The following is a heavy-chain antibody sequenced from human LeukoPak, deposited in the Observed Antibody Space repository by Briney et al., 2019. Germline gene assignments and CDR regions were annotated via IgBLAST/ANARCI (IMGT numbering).Heavy chain of an antibody. CDR3: ARDGDYYDSSGYYPDAFDI. Sequence: GGSLRPSCAASGFTFSSYSMTWVRQAPGKGLEWVSSISSSSSYIYYADSVKGRFTISRDNAKNSLYLQMNSLRAEDTAVYYCARDGDYYDSSGYYPDAFDIWGQGTMVTVSS. CDR1: GFTFSSYS. D-gene: IGHD3-22*01. V-gene: IGHV3-21*01. CDR2: ISSSSSYI. J-gene: IGHJ3*02.